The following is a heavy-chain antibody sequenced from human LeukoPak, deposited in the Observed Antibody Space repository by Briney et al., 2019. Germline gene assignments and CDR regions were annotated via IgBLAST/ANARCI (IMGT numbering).Heavy chain of an antibody. Sequence: PGGSLRLSCVVSGVTFIRYWMSWVRQAPGKGLEWVANINQDGSEKYYVDSVKGRFTISRDNAKNSLYLQMNSLRAEDTAVYYCASSDYWGQGTLVTVSS. J-gene: IGHJ4*02. CDR2: INQDGSEK. CDR1: GVTFIRYW. V-gene: IGHV3-7*01. CDR3: ASSDY.